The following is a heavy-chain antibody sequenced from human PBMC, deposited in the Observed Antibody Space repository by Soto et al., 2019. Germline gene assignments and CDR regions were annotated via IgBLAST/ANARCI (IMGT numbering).Heavy chain of an antibody. CDR2: ISSSSSYI. J-gene: IGHJ5*02. Sequence: EVQLVESGGGLVQPGGSLRLSCAVSGFTFGSYWMNWVRQAPGKGLEWVSSISSSSSYIYYADSVKGRFTISRDNAKNSLYLQMNSLRAEDTAVYYCASQNEQWLESWGQGTLVTVSS. CDR1: GFTFGSYW. V-gene: IGHV3-21*01. D-gene: IGHD6-19*01. CDR3: ASQNEQWLES.